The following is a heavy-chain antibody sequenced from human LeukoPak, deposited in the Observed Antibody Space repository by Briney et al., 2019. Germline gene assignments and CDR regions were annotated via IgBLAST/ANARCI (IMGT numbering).Heavy chain of an antibody. CDR2: ISDSGDST. J-gene: IGHJ3*02. Sequence: GGSLRLSCAASGFTFSSYAMRWVRQAPGKGVEWVSGISDSGDSTYYADSVKGRFTISRDNSKNTLYVQMNSLRVEDTAVYFCAKDRRGGSYYAATLDIWGPGTMVTVSS. CDR1: GFTFSSYA. CDR3: AKDRRGGSYYAATLDI. V-gene: IGHV3-23*01. D-gene: IGHD1-26*01.